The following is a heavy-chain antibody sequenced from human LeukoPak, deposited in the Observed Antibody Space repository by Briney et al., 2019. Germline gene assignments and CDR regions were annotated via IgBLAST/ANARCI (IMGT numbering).Heavy chain of an antibody. Sequence: SETLSLTCAVYGGSFSGYYWSWIRQPPGKGLEWIGEINHSGSTNYNPSLRSRVTISVDTSKNQFSLKLSSVTAADTAVYYCARGLSAIVYWGQGTLVTVSS. D-gene: IGHD2-15*01. CDR1: GGSFSGYY. CDR2: INHSGST. CDR3: ARGLSAIVY. V-gene: IGHV4-34*01. J-gene: IGHJ4*02.